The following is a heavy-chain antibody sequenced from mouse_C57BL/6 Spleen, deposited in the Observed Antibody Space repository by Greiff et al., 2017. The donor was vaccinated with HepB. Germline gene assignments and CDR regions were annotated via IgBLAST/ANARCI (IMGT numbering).Heavy chain of an antibody. D-gene: IGHD4-1*02. J-gene: IGHJ2*01. CDR1: GYAFSSSW. CDR2: IYPGDGDT. Sequence: QVQLQQSGPELVKPGASVKISCKASGYAFSSSWMNWVKQRPGKGLEWIGRIYPGDGDTNYNGKFKGKATLTADKSSSTAYMQLSSLTSEDSAVYFCAPTGTDYWGQGTTLTVAS. CDR3: APTGTDY. V-gene: IGHV1-82*01.